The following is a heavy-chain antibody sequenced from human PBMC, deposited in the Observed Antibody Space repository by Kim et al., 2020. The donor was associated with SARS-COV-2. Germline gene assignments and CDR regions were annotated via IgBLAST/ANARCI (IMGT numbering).Heavy chain of an antibody. CDR1: GFTFSSYG. CDR2: ISYDGSNK. J-gene: IGHJ5*02. D-gene: IGHD2-2*01. CDR3: AKESSSSPGS. Sequence: GGSLRLSCAASGFTFSSYGMHWVRQAPGKGLEWVAVISYDGSNKYYADSVKGRFTISRDNSKNTLYLQMNSLRAEDTAVYYCAKESSSSPGSWGQGTLVTVSS. V-gene: IGHV3-30*18.